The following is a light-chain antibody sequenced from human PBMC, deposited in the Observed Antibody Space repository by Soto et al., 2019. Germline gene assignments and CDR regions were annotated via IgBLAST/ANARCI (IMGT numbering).Light chain of an antibody. CDR2: GAP. J-gene: IGKJ4*01. CDR3: QQYDSSALT. CDR1: QSVSSN. Sequence: IVMTQSPATLSVSPGERATLSCRASQSVSSNLAWYQQKPGQAPRLLIYGAPSRATGIPDRFSGSGSGTDFTLTISRLEPEDVAVYYCQQYDSSALTFGGGTKVDIK. V-gene: IGKV3-20*01.